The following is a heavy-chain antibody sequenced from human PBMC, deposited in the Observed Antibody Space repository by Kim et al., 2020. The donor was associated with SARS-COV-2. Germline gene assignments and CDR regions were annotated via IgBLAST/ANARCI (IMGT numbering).Heavy chain of an antibody. Sequence: GGSLRLSCAASGFTFSNAWMSWVRQAPGKGLEWVGRIKSKTDGGTTDYAAPVKGRFTISRDDSKNTLYLQMNSLKTEDTAVYYCTTAAIAAAGTRSDYWGQGTLVTVSS. CDR3: TTAAIAAAGTRSDY. V-gene: IGHV3-15*01. CDR1: GFTFSNAW. J-gene: IGHJ4*02. CDR2: IKSKTDGGTT. D-gene: IGHD6-13*01.